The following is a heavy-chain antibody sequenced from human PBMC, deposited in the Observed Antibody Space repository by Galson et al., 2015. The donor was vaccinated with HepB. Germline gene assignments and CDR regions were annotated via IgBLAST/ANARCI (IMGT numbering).Heavy chain of an antibody. CDR3: ARHCSSTSWKIHDAFDI. CDR2: IDPSDSYT. J-gene: IGHJ3*02. Sequence: QSGAEVKKPGESLRISCKGSGYSFTSYWISWVRQMPGKGLEWMGRIDPSDSYTNYSPSFQGHVTISADRSISTAYLQRSSLKASDTAMYYCARHCSSTSWKIHDAFDIWGQGTMVTVSS. V-gene: IGHV5-10-1*01. D-gene: IGHD2-2*01. CDR1: GYSFTSYW.